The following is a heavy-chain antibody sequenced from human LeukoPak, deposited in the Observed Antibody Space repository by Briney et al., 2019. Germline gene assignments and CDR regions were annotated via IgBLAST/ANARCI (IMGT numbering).Heavy chain of an antibody. CDR2: ISAYNGNT. D-gene: IGHD3-10*01. CDR1: GYTFTSYG. Sequence: ASVKVSCEASGYTFTSYGISWVRQAPGQGLEWMGWISAYNGNTNYAQKLQGRVTMTTDTSTSTAYMELRSLRSDDTAVYYCARDDLDYYGSGSYFDYWGQGTLVTVSS. CDR3: ARDDLDYYGSGSYFDY. J-gene: IGHJ4*02. V-gene: IGHV1-18*01.